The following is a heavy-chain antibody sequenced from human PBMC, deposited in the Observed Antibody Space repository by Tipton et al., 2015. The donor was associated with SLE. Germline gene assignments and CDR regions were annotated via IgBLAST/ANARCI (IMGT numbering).Heavy chain of an antibody. V-gene: IGHV4-59*12. CDR2: FYFSGSS. CDR1: GVSISTYY. Sequence: TLSLTCSVSGVSISTYYWSWIRQSPGKGLEWIGFFYFSGSSQYNPSLKSRIAISVDTSKKQFSLKLNSVTAADTAVYYCARPQYVFAGVDVWGKGTTVSVSS. D-gene: IGHD3-10*02. J-gene: IGHJ6*04. CDR3: ARPQYVFAGVDV.